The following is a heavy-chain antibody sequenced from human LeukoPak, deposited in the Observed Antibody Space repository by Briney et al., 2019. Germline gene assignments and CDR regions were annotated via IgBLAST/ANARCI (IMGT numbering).Heavy chain of an antibody. Sequence: SVKVSCKASGGTFSSYAISWVRQAPGQALEWMGRIIPIFGTAKCAQKFQGRVTITGDESTSTAYMELSSVRSEDTAVYYCARGLNYFDWLLPDYWGQGTLVTVSS. CDR1: GGTFSSYA. J-gene: IGHJ4*02. CDR2: IIPIFGTA. D-gene: IGHD3-9*01. V-gene: IGHV1-69*15. CDR3: ARGLNYFDWLLPDY.